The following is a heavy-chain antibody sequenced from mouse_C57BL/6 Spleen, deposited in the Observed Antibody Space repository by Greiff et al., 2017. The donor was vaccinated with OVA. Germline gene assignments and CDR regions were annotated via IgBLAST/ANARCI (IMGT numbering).Heavy chain of an antibody. CDR1: GFTFSSYA. CDR2: ISDGGSYT. Sequence: EVKLVESGGGLVKPGGSLKLSCAASGFTFSSYAMSWVRQTPEKRLEWVATISDGGSYTYYPDNVKGRFTISRDNAKNNLYLQMSHLKSEDTAMYYCARENWDAYFDDWGQGTTLTVSS. V-gene: IGHV5-4*01. D-gene: IGHD4-1*01. CDR3: ARENWDAYFDD. J-gene: IGHJ2*01.